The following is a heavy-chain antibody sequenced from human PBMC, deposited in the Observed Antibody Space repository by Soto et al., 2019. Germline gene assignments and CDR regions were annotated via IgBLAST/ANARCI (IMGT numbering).Heavy chain of an antibody. CDR3: ARHGGDRVSFDI. D-gene: IGHD3-10*01. V-gene: IGHV4-39*01. CDR1: GGSISSSSYY. CDR2: IYYSGST. J-gene: IGHJ3*02. Sequence: SETLSLTCTVSGGSISSSSYYWGWIRQPPGKGLEWIGSIYYSGSTYYNPSLKSRVTISVDTSKNQFSLKLSSVTAADTAVYYCARHGGDRVSFDIWGQGTMVTVSS.